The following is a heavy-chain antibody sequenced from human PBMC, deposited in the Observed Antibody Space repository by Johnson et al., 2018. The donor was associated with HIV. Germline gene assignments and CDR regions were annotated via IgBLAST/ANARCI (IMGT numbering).Heavy chain of an antibody. J-gene: IGHJ3*02. CDR1: GFTFDDYG. Sequence: VQLVESGGGVVRPGGSLRLSCAASGFTFDDYGMSWVRQAPGKGLEWVSGINWNGGSTCYADSVKGRFTISRDNAKNSLYLQMNILRAEDTAVYYCARGLRLDDAFDIWGQGTMVTVSS. D-gene: IGHD2-8*01. CDR2: INWNGGST. CDR3: ARGLRLDDAFDI. V-gene: IGHV3-20*04.